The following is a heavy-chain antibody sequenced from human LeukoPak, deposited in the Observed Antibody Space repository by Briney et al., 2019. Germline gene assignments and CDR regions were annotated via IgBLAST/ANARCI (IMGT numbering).Heavy chain of an antibody. CDR1: GFTFSSYS. CDR3: ARDPDDCSSTSCYKGGGYYYYYGMDV. J-gene: IGHJ6*02. V-gene: IGHV3-48*02. D-gene: IGHD2-2*02. Sequence: GGSLGLSCAASGFTFSSYSMNWVRQAPGKGLEWVSYISSSSSTIYYADSVKGRFTISRDNAKNSLYLQMNSLRDEDTAVYYCARDPDDCSSTSCYKGGGYYYYYGMDVWGQGTTVTVSS. CDR2: ISSSSSTI.